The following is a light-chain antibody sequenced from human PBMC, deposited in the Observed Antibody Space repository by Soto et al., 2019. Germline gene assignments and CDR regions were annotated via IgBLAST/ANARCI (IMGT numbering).Light chain of an antibody. J-gene: IGKJ1*01. V-gene: IGKV3-20*01. Sequence: EIVLTQSPGTLSLSPGERATLSCRASQSVSSSYLAWYQQKPGQAPRLPIYGASSRATGIPDRFSGSGSGTDFTLTISRLEPEEFAVYYGQQYGSSPRTFGQGTKVDIK. CDR3: QQYGSSPRT. CDR1: QSVSSSY. CDR2: GAS.